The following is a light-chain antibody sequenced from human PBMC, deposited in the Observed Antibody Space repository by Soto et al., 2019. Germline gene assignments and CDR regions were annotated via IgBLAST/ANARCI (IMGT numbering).Light chain of an antibody. V-gene: IGKV3-15*01. CDR1: QTVSSS. Sequence: EILMTQSPATLSVSPGARATLYCRASQTVSSSLAWYQQKPGQAPRLLIYGAATRATGIPARFSGGGSGTEFTLTISSLQSEDFAVYYCQQYHSWPAFGRGTKVDIK. J-gene: IGKJ1*01. CDR2: GAA. CDR3: QQYHSWPA.